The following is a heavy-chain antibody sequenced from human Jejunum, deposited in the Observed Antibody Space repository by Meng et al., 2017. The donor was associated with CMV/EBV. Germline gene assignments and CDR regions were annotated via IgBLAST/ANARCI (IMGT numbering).Heavy chain of an antibody. CDR2: MNTNTGNP. CDR1: GNRFNAFA. J-gene: IGHJ4*02. V-gene: IGHV7-4-1*02. CDR3: ATDGWYAGD. Sequence: TISCKNSGNRFNAFAVNWVRQAPGQGLQWMGWMNTNTGNPTYAQEFIGRFVFSLDTSVTATSLTITNLKAEDTGVYFCATDGWYAGDWGQGTLVTVSS. D-gene: IGHD6-19*01.